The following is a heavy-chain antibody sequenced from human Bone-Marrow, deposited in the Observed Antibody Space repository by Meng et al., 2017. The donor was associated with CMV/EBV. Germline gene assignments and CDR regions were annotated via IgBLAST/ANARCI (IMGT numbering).Heavy chain of an antibody. CDR1: GGTFSSYT. D-gene: IGHD4-11*01. V-gene: IGHV1-2*02. J-gene: IGHJ4*02. Sequence: ASVKVSCKASGGTFSSYTISWVRQVPGQGLEWMGWINPNSGATNYAQKFQGRVTLTRDTSIGTAYMELSGLRSDDTAVYYCARLYSDYLKIDYWGQGTLVTVSS. CDR2: INPNSGAT. CDR3: ARLYSDYLKIDY.